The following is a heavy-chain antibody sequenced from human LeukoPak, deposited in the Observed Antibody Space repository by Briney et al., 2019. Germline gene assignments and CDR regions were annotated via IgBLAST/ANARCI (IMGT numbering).Heavy chain of an antibody. CDR2: VYKDGKM. Sequence: GGSLRLSCAASGFTVSSTYMSWVRQSPGKGLEWFSVVYKDGKMFYIDSVKGRSAISRDTSNNTVYLQMNNLRAEDTAVYYCASRHCSGGDCYFAGADPFDHWGQGTLVTVSS. CDR3: ASRHCSGGDCYFAGADPFDH. D-gene: IGHD2-21*01. V-gene: IGHV3-53*01. CDR1: GFTVSSTY. J-gene: IGHJ4*02.